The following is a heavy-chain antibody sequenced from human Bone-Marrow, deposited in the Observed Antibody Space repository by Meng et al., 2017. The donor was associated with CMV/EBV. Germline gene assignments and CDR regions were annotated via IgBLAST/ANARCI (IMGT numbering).Heavy chain of an antibody. Sequence: QVQLVQSGAEVKKPGAPVKVACKASGYTFTSYDINWVRQATGQGLEWMGWMNPNSGNTGYAQKFQGWVTMTRDTSISTAYMELSRLRSDDTAVYYCARNYDFGSDFDYWGQGTLVTVSS. V-gene: IGHV1-8*01. CDR3: ARNYDFGSDFDY. CDR2: MNPNSGNT. CDR1: GYTFTSYD. J-gene: IGHJ4*02. D-gene: IGHD3-3*01.